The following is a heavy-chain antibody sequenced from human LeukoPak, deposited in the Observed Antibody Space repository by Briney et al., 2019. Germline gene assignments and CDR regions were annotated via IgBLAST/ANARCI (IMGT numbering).Heavy chain of an antibody. V-gene: IGHV4-59*13. D-gene: IGHD2-15*01. Sequence: NPSETLSLTCSVSGGSIGRYYWSWIRQPPGKGLEWIGYIHYSGSTNYNPSLKSRATISVDTSKNQLSLRVRSVIAADTAVYYCAREWSAFDYWGQGTLVTVSS. CDR3: AREWSAFDY. CDR1: GGSIGRYY. CDR2: IHYSGST. J-gene: IGHJ4*02.